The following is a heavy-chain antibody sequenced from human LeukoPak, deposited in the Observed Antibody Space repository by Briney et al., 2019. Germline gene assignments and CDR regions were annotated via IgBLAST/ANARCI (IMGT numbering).Heavy chain of an antibody. CDR2: ISYDGSNK. D-gene: IGHD6-13*01. J-gene: IGHJ4*02. Sequence: GGSLRLSCAASGFTFSSYAMHWVRQAPGKGLEWVAVISYDGSNKYYADSAKGRFTISRDNSKNTLYLQMNSLRAEDTAVYYCARVKQLADHFDYWGQGTLVTVSS. CDR1: GFTFSSYA. CDR3: ARVKQLADHFDY. V-gene: IGHV3-30-3*01.